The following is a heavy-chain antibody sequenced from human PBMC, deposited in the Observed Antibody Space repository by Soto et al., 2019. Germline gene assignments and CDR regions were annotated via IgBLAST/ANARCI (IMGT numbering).Heavy chain of an antibody. CDR2: IYYSGST. Sequence: TMSATCTVSGGSGRMGRYWLRWIRQPPGNGLEWIGYIYYSGSTYYNPSLKSRVTISVDTSKNQFSLKLSSVTAADTAVYYCARTYYYGSGTPFDYWGQGTSVTVSP. D-gene: IGHD3-10*01. V-gene: IGHV4-30-4*01. CDR3: ARTYYYGSGTPFDY. CDR1: GGSGRMGRYW. J-gene: IGHJ4*02.